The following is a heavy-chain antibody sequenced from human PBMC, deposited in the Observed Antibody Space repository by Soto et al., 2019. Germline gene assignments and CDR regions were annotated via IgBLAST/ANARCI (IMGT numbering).Heavy chain of an antibody. V-gene: IGHV3-23*01. CDR2: ISGSGDST. CDR1: GFTFSSYA. D-gene: IGHD6-19*01. CDR3: ARRTSGWYLDY. J-gene: IGHJ4*02. Sequence: EVQLLESGGGLVQPGGSLRLSCAASGFTFSSYAMSWVRQAPGKGLEWVSGISGSGDSTYYADSVKGRFTISRDNSKSTLYLQMNSLRAEDTAVYYCARRTSGWYLDYWGQGTLVTVSS.